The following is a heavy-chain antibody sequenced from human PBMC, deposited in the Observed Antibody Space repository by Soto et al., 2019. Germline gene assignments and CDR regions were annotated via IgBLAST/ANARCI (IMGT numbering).Heavy chain of an antibody. V-gene: IGHV4-31*03. D-gene: IGHD6-13*01. J-gene: IGHJ5*02. CDR1: GGSISGEGYY. CDR2: IHYSGST. CDR3: ARAWTATAGWANWFDR. Sequence: QVQLQESGPGLVEPSQTLSLTCTVSGGSISGEGYYWSWIRQYSGRGLEWIGYIHYSGSTYYNPSFKGRVIISVDTSKAQFFLNLSSVTAADTAVYYCARAWTATAGWANWFDRWGQGTLVTVSS.